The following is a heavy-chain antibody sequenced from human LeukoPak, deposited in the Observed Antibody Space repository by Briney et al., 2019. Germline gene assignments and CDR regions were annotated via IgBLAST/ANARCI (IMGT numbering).Heavy chain of an antibody. CDR1: GFTFTNYA. D-gene: IGHD3-22*01. V-gene: IGHV1-3*02. CDR2: SNADNGNT. Sequence: ASVKVSCKASGFTFTNYAIHWVRQAPGQRLEWMRWSNADNGNTKYSQEFQGRVTITRDTSASTAYMELSSLISEDLAVYYCARGLSSGYYDYWGQGTLVTVSS. J-gene: IGHJ4*02. CDR3: ARGLSSGYYDY.